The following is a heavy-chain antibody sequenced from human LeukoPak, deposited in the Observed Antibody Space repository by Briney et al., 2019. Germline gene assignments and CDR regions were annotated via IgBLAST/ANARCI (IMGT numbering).Heavy chain of an antibody. CDR1: GFTFSDYY. J-gene: IGHJ3*01. D-gene: IGHD2-15*01. V-gene: IGHV3-11*04. CDR2: ISSSGSAI. Sequence: GRSLRLSCAASGFTFSDYYINWIRQAPGKGLEWVSSISSSGSAIFYADSVRGRFTISRDNAQNSLFLQMNSLRAEDTAVYYCARDLDVVVGPAHYDALDLWGQGTTVTVS. CDR3: ARDLDVVVGPAHYDALDL.